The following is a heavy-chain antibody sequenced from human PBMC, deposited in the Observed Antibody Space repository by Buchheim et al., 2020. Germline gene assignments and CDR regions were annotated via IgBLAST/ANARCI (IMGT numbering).Heavy chain of an antibody. D-gene: IGHD3-22*01. CDR1: GGSISLYY. CDR3: ARGNSYYDSSGHYYNVLHAFDI. V-gene: IGHV4-59*12. J-gene: IGHJ3*02. Sequence: QVQLQESGPGLVKPSETLSLTCNVSGGSISLYYWNWIRRPPGKGLEWIGYIYYSGNTPYNPYLKGRSTISVDTSKNQFSLKLSSVTAADTAVYYCARGNSYYDSSGHYYNVLHAFDIWGQGT. CDR2: IYYSGNT.